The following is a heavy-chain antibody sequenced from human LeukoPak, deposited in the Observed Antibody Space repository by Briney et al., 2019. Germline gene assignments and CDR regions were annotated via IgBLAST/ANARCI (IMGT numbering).Heavy chain of an antibody. D-gene: IGHD3-3*01. J-gene: IGHJ3*02. CDR3: ARGSQPGYDFWSGYGGDAFDI. CDR1: GYTFTGYY. V-gene: IGHV1-2*02. Sequence: ASVKVSCKASGYTFTGYYMHWVRQAPGQGLELMGWINPNSGGTNYAQKFQGRVTMTRDTSISTAYMELSSLRSDATAVYYCARGSQPGYDFWSGYGGDAFDIWGQGTMVTVSS. CDR2: INPNSGGT.